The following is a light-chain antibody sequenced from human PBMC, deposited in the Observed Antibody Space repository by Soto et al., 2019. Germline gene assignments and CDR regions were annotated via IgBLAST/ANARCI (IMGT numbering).Light chain of an antibody. CDR3: AAWDDSLNGHV. V-gene: IGLV1-44*01. J-gene: IGLJ1*01. Sequence: QPVLTQPHSGSGTHRQRGRISCSGSSSNIGTSSVHWFQQLPGTAPKLLISTTNQRPSGVPERFSGSKSGTSASLAISGLQSEDEADYYCAAWDDSLNGHVFGTGTKVTVL. CDR2: TTN. CDR1: SSNIGTSS.